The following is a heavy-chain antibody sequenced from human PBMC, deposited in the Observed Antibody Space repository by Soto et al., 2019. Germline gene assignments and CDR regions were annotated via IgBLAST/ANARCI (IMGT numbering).Heavy chain of an antibody. D-gene: IGHD3-10*01. CDR1: GGSISSYY. CDR2: IYYSGST. CDR3: ARLLFGAANWFDP. V-gene: IGHV4-59*01. J-gene: IGHJ5*02. Sequence: PSETLSLTCTVSGGSISSYYWIWIRQPPGKGLEWIGYIYYSGSTNYNPSLKSRVTISVDTSKNQFSLKLSSVTAADTAVYYCARLLFGAANWFDPWGQGTLVTVSS.